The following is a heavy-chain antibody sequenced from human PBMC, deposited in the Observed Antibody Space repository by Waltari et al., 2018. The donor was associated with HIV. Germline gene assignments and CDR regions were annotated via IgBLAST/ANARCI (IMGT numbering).Heavy chain of an antibody. J-gene: IGHJ4*02. Sequence: EVQLVESGGGLVQPGGSLRLSCGAFGFAFRTSDMPWVREATGKGLEWVSGIDTAGDTYYPDSVKGRFTISRENATNSLFLQMNNLRAEDTAVYYCARDGGAYGGNPFDYWGQGTLVTVSS. CDR3: ARDGGAYGGNPFDY. V-gene: IGHV3-13*01. D-gene: IGHD2-15*01. CDR1: GFAFRTSD. CDR2: IDTAGDT.